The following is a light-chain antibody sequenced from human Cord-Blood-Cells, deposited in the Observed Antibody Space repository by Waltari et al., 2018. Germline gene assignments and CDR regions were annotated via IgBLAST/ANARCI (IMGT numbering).Light chain of an antibody. CDR2: GAS. CDR1: QSVSRSY. Sequence: EIVLTQSPGTSSLSPGERATLSCRASQSVSRSYLAWYQHKPGQAPRLLIYGASSSATGIPDRFSGSGSGTDFTLTISRLEPEDFAVYYCQQYGSSPYTFGQGTKLEIK. J-gene: IGKJ2*01. CDR3: QQYGSSPYT. V-gene: IGKV3-20*01.